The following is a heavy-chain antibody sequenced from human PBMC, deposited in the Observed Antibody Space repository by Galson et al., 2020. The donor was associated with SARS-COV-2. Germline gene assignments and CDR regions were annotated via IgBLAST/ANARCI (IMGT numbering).Heavy chain of an antibody. D-gene: IGHD2-2*01. V-gene: IGHV4-39*01. Sequence: SETLSLTCAVSGGSISSSSYYWGWIRQPPGKGLEWIGSIYYSGSTYYNPSLKSRVTISVDTSKNQFSLKLSSVTAADTAVYYCARHKFGEYQLLILWPYWFDPWVQGTLVTFSS. CDR2: IYYSGST. CDR1: GGSISSSSYY. J-gene: IGHJ5*02. CDR3: ARHKFGEYQLLILWPYWFDP.